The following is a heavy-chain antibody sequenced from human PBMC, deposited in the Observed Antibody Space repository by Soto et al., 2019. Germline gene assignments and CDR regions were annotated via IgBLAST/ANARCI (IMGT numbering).Heavy chain of an antibody. Sequence: QVQLVQSGAEVKKPGSSVKVSCKASGDTFSSYAISWVRQAPGQGLEWMGGIIPIFGTANYAQKFQGRVTITADESTSTAYMELSRLRSEDTAVYYCARDGSGYRSRAAPMDVWGPGTTVTVSS. CDR2: IIPIFGTA. D-gene: IGHD3-22*01. CDR3: ARDGSGYRSRAAPMDV. V-gene: IGHV1-69*01. CDR1: GDTFSSYA. J-gene: IGHJ6*02.